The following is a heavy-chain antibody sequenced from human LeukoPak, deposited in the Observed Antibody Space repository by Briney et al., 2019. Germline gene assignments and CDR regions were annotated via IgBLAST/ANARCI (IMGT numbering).Heavy chain of an antibody. CDR1: GGSISSGSYY. Sequence: SETLSLTCTVSGGSISSGSYYWGWIRQPPGKGLEWIGSIYYSGSTYYNPSLKSRVTISVDTSKNQFSLKLSSVTAADTAVYYCARTGAVAGPGRYYYYYYYMDVWGKGTTVTVSS. CDR2: IYYSGST. CDR3: ARTGAVAGPGRYYYYYYYMDV. D-gene: IGHD6-19*01. V-gene: IGHV4-39*07. J-gene: IGHJ6*03.